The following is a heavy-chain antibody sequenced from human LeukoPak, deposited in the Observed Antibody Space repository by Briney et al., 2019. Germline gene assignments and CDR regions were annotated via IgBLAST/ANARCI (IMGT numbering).Heavy chain of an antibody. CDR2: IASDGSHT. J-gene: IGHJ3*02. CDR1: GFTSSNYF. D-gene: IGHD2-21*02. CDR3: ASERQDTVIHSGAFDI. V-gene: IGHV3-30*04. Sequence: PGGSLRLSCAASGFTSSNYFMHWVRQAPGKGQEWVADIASDGSHTFYVEPVKGRFTISGDNSKNTLYLQMNSLRAEDTAVYFCASERQDTVIHSGAFDIWGQGTMVTVSS.